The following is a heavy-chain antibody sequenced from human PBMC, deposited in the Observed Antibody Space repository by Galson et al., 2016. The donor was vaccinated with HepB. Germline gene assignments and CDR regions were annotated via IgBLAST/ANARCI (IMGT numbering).Heavy chain of an antibody. J-gene: IGHJ3*02. D-gene: IGHD6-13*01. CDR2: TYYRSKWYN. CDR3: ATARPGVAAVWSAFDN. Sequence: CAISGDSVSSNNAAWNWIRQSPSRGLEWLGRTYYRSKWYNDYAVSVKSRITINPDTSKNQFFLQLNSVTPEDTAIYYLATARPGVAAVWSAFDNWGQGTMLTVSS. CDR1: GDSVSSNNAA. V-gene: IGHV6-1*01.